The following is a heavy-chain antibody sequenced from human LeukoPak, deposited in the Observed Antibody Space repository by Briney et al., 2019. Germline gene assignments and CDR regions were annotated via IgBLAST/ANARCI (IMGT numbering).Heavy chain of an antibody. Sequence: GGSLRLSCTASGFTFGDYAMSWVRQAPGKGLGWVGFIRSKAYGGTTEYAASVKGRFIISRDDSKSIAYLQMNSLKTEDTAVYYCTRLSLDYWGQGTLVTVSS. CDR1: GFTFGDYA. J-gene: IGHJ4*02. D-gene: IGHD3-16*02. CDR3: TRLSLDY. CDR2: IRSKAYGGTT. V-gene: IGHV3-49*04.